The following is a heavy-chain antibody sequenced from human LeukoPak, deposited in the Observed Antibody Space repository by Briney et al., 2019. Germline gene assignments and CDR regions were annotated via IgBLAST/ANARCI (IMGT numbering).Heavy chain of an antibody. CDR1: GGSISSGGYY. CDR3: ARVEEMATINY. Sequence: SQTLSLTCTVSGGSISSGGYYWSWIRQRPGKGLEWIGYIYYSGSTYYNPSLKSRVTISVDTSKNQFSLKLSSVTAADTAVYYCARVEEMATINYWGQGTLVTVSS. V-gene: IGHV4-31*03. CDR2: IYYSGST. D-gene: IGHD5-24*01. J-gene: IGHJ4*02.